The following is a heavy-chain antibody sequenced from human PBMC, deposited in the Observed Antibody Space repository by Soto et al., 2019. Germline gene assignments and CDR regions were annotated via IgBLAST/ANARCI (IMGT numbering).Heavy chain of an antibody. V-gene: IGHV1-18*01. D-gene: IGHD4-4*01. CDR3: ARSETTVTSGRYYGMDV. Sequence: QVQLVQSGAEVKKPGASVKVSCKASGYTFTSYGISWVRQAPGQGLEWMGWNTGYNGKTNYAQKLRGRVTMTTDTSTSTAHMELRSLRSDDTAVYYCARSETTVTSGRYYGMDVWGQGTTVTVSS. CDR2: NTGYNGKT. CDR1: GYTFTSYG. J-gene: IGHJ6*02.